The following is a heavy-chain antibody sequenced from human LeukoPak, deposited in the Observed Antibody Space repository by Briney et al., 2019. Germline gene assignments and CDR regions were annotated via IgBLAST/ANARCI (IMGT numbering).Heavy chain of an antibody. CDR2: IYYSGGT. Sequence: PSETLSLTCTVSGGSISSYYWSWIRQPPGKGLEWTGYIYYSGGTNYNPSLKSRVTISVDTSKNQFSLKLSSVTAADTAVYYCARRTYSSSWNGFDYWGQGTLVTVSS. CDR3: ARRTYSSSWNGFDY. CDR1: GGSISSYY. J-gene: IGHJ4*02. V-gene: IGHV4-59*08. D-gene: IGHD6-13*01.